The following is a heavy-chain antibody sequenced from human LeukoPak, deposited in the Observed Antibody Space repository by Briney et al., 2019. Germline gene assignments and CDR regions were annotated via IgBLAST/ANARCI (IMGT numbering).Heavy chain of an antibody. CDR2: ISYDGINE. D-gene: IGHD6-13*01. CDR3: ATDRSAAVGRGSYYYYGMDV. J-gene: IGHJ6*02. Sequence: PGRSLRLSCAASGFTFSNYAMHWVRQAPGKGLEWVAVISYDGINEYYADSVKGRLSIPRDSSKNTLYLQMNYLRPDDTAVYYCATDRSAAVGRGSYYYYGMDVWGQGTTVTVSS. V-gene: IGHV3-30-3*01. CDR1: GFTFSNYA.